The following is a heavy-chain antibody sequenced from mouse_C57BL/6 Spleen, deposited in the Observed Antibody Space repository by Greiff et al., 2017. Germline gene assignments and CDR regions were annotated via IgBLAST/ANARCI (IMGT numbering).Heavy chain of an antibody. V-gene: IGHV1-59*01. CDR2: IDPSDSYT. Sequence: QVQLQQPGAELVRPGTSVKLSCKASGYTFTSYWMHWVKQRPGQGLEWIGVIDPSDSYTNYNQKFKGKATLTVDTSSSTTYMQLSSLTSEDSAVYYCANIPPPMDYWGQGTSVTVSS. D-gene: IGHD1-3*01. CDR1: GYTFTSYW. CDR3: ANIPPPMDY. J-gene: IGHJ4*01.